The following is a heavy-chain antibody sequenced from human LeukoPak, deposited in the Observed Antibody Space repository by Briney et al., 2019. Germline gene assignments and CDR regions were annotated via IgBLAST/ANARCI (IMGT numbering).Heavy chain of an antibody. D-gene: IGHD3-3*01. J-gene: IGHJ4*02. CDR3: ARANVLRFLEWLPHPYFDY. CDR2: INPNTGGT. Sequence: ASVKVSCKASGYTFTGYYMHWVRQAPGQGLEWMGWINPNTGGTNYAQKFQGRVTMTRDTSINTAYMELSRLTSDDTAVYYCARANVLRFLEWLPHPYFDYWGQGTLVTVSS. V-gene: IGHV1-2*02. CDR1: GYTFTGYY.